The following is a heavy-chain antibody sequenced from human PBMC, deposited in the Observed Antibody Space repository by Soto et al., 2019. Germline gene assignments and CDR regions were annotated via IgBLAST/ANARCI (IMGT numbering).Heavy chain of an antibody. CDR1: GGTFSSYA. V-gene: IGHV1-69*13. CDR2: IIPIFGTA. CDR3: ARSPYSSGWKYYFDY. Sequence: ASVKVSCKASGGTFSSYAISWVRQAPGQGLEWMGGIIPIFGTANYAQKFQGRVTITADESTSTAYMELSSLRSEDTAVYYCARSPYSSGWKYYFDYWGQGTLVTVSS. J-gene: IGHJ4*02. D-gene: IGHD6-19*01.